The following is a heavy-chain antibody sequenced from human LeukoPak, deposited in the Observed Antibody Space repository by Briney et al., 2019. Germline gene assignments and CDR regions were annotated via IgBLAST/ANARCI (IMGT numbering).Heavy chain of an antibody. CDR3: ARTHIQLSYYFDY. V-gene: IGHV4-59*01. D-gene: IGHD5-18*01. J-gene: IGHJ4*02. CDR2: IYYSGST. CDR1: GGSISSYY. Sequence: SETLSLTCTVSGGSISSYYWSWIRQPPGKGLEWIGYIYYSGSTNYNPSLKSRVTISVDTFKSQFSLKLSSVTATDTAVYYCARTHIQLSYYFDYWGQGTLVTVSS.